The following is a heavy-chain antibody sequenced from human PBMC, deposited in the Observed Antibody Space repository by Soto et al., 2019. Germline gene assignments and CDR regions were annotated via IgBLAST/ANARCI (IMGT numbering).Heavy chain of an antibody. D-gene: IGHD6-13*01. CDR3: ARDLVKRFPGYSSSWYWGY. CDR1: GYTFTSYG. CDR2: ISAYNGNT. J-gene: IGHJ4*02. Sequence: ASVKVSCKASGYTFTSYGISWVRQAPGQGLEWMGWISAYNGNTNYAQKLQGRVTMTTDTSTSTAYMELRSLRSDDTAVYYCARDLVKRFPGYSSSWYWGYWGQGTLVTVSS. V-gene: IGHV1-18*01.